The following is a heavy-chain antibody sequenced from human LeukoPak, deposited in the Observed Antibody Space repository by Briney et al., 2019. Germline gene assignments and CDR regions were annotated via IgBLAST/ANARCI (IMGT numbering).Heavy chain of an antibody. CDR2: IYSDGST. V-gene: IGHV3-66*01. CDR1: GFTVSSNY. CDR3: ATIVPDVPATLTFDH. D-gene: IGHD2-15*01. Sequence: PGGSLRLSCAASGFTVSSNYMSWVRQVPGKGLEWVSVIYSDGSTYSADSVRGRFTVSRDSSKNTVFLQMNSLRAEDTAVYYCATIVPDVPATLTFDHWGQGTAVTVS. J-gene: IGHJ4*02.